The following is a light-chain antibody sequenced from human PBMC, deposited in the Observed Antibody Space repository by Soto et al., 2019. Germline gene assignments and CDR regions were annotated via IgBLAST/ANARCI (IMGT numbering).Light chain of an antibody. J-gene: IGKJ5*01. Sequence: DIQMTQSPSSVSASVGDRVTITCRASQSISSWLAWYQQKPGKAPKLLIYDASSLESGVPSRFSGSGSGTEFTLTISSLQPDDFATYYCQQYNSYSPTTFGQGTRLEIK. V-gene: IGKV1-5*01. CDR2: DAS. CDR1: QSISSW. CDR3: QQYNSYSPTT.